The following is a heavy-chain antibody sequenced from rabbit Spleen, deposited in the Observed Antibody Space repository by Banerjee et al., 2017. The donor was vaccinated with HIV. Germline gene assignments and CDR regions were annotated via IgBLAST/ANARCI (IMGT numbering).Heavy chain of an antibody. CDR2: IYDGFSGST. CDR3: ARHDSDHIGYGYNL. CDR1: GFTISSSYY. Sequence: QSLEESGGGLVQPEGSLALTCKASGFTISSSYYMCWVRQAPGKGLEWIGCIYDGFSGSTYYASWAKGRFTITRSTSLNTVTLQMTSLTAADTATYFCARHDSDHIGYGYNLWGPGTLVTVS. D-gene: IGHD6-1*01. J-gene: IGHJ4*01. V-gene: IGHV1S40*01.